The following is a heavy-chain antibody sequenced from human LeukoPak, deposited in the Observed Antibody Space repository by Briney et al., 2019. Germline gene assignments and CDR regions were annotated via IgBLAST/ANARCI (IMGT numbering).Heavy chain of an antibody. J-gene: IGHJ2*01. CDR1: GFTFSNYA. CDR2: ITKSGDST. V-gene: IGHV3-23*01. D-gene: IGHD6-6*01. Sequence: PGGSLRLSCAASGFTFSNYAMYWVRQAPGKGLEWVSGITKSGDSTYYADSVKGRFTFSRDNSKNTLFLQMNSLRDEDTAVYYCAKDPRSSSSWYFDLWGRGTLVTVSS. CDR3: AKDPRSSSSWYFDL.